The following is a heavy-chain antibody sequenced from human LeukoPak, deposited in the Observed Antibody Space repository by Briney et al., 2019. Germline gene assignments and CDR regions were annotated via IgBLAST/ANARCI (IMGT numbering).Heavy chain of an antibody. CDR2: IYSGGST. CDR3: VRAREYCSGGSCPTLGFDI. D-gene: IGHD2-15*01. V-gene: IGHV3-66*01. J-gene: IGHJ3*02. CDR1: GFTVSSNY. Sequence: GGSLRLSCAASGFTVSSNYMSWVRQAPGKGLEWVSVIYSGGSTYYADSVKGRFIISRDNSKNTLYLQMNSLRAEDTAVYYCVRAREYCSGGSCPTLGFDIWGQGTMVTVSS.